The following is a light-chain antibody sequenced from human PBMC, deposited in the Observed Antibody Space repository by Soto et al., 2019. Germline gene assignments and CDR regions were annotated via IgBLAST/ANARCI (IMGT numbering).Light chain of an antibody. CDR1: QSLSSTY. CDR3: QQYGSSPLT. CDR2: GAS. Sequence: EIVLTQSPGTLSLSPGERATLSCRASQSLSSTYLAWYQQKPGQAPRLLIYGASNRATGIPDRFSGSGSGTDFTLSIIRLEPEDFAVYYCQQYGSSPLTFGQGSKVDIK. V-gene: IGKV3-20*01. J-gene: IGKJ1*01.